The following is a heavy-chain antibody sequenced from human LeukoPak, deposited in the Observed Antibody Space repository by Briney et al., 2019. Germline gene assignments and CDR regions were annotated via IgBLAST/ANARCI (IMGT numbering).Heavy chain of an antibody. CDR2: INHSGST. CDR1: GGSFSGYY. J-gene: IGHJ1*01. Sequence: PSETLSLACAVYGGSFSGYYWSWIRQPPGKGLEWIGEINHSGSTNYNPSLKSRVTISVDTSKNQFSLKLSSVTAADTAVYYCARSAVAATVSYFQHWGQGTLVTVSS. CDR3: ARSAVAATVSYFQH. D-gene: IGHD2-15*01. V-gene: IGHV4-34*01.